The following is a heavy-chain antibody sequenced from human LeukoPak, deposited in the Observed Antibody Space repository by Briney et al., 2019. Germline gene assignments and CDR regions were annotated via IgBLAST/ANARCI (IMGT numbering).Heavy chain of an antibody. J-gene: IGHJ1*01. V-gene: IGHV3-53*01. CDR1: GFSFTNAW. D-gene: IGHD6-19*01. Sequence: GGSLRLSCAASGFSFTNAWMSWVRQAPGKGLEWVSVIYSGGSTYYADSVKGRFTISRDNSKNTLYLQMNSLRAEDTAVYYCARGGAVAPKEGYFQHWGQGTLVTVSS. CDR2: IYSGGST. CDR3: ARGGAVAPKEGYFQH.